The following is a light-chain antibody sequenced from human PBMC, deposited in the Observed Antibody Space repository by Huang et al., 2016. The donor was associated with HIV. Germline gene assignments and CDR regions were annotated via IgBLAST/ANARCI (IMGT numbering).Light chain of an antibody. CDR1: QDIFNY. Sequence: DIQMTQSPSAMSASVGDRVTITCRTNQDIFNYLAWFQQKPGRAPKRLIYAVSSLQSGVPSRFSGSGSGTEFTLTINNLQPEDFATYYCLQHKACHLPTFGQGTQVE. V-gene: IGKV1-17*03. CDR3: LQHKACHLPT. CDR2: AVS. J-gene: IGKJ1*01.